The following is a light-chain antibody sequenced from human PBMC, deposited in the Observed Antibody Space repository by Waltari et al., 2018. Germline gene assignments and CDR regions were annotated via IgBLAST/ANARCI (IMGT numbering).Light chain of an antibody. CDR3: ATWDNSLTDVV. CDR1: TSNIGNYY. J-gene: IGLJ2*01. CDR2: DND. V-gene: IGLV1-51*01. Sequence: QSVLTQPPSVSAAPGQKVPISCSGGTSNIGNYYVSCYQPLPGAAPKLLIYDNDKRPSGIPDRFSASRSGTSATLGITGLQIGDEADYYCATWDNSLTDVVFGGGTKLTVL.